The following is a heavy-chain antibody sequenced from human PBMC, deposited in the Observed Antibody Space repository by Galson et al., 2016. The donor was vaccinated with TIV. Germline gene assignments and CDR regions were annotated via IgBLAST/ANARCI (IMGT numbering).Heavy chain of an antibody. CDR1: GASISYGGYY. CDR2: IYYSGST. D-gene: IGHD2-21*02. Sequence: ETLSLTCTVSGASISYGGYYWTWIRQSPGKGLEWISYIYYSGSTNYNPSLKSRVTISRDTSKNRFSLKLTSVTAADTAGYYCARDTPMVVTIDHFAYYMDVWGKGTTVTVSS. J-gene: IGHJ6*03. V-gene: IGHV4-61*08. CDR3: ARDTPMVVTIDHFAYYMDV.